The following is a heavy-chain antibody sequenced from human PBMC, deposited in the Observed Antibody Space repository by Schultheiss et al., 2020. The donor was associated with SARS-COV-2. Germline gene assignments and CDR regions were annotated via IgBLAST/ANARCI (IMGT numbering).Heavy chain of an antibody. V-gene: IGHV4-34*01. CDR2: INHRGST. CDR3: VRGRKWSSNLFRSHWFDP. CDR1: GESLSGWY. J-gene: IGHJ5*02. Sequence: SETLSLTCAVYGESLSGWYWNWIRQPPGKGLEWIGEINHRGSTDYNPSLKSRVTISIDTPKNQFSLQLNSVTAADTAVYYCVRGRKWSSNLFRSHWFDPWGQGTLVTVSS. D-gene: IGHD1-14*01.